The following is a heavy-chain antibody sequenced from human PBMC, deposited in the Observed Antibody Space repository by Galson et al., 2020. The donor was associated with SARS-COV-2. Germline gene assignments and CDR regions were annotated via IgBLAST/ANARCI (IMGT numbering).Heavy chain of an antibody. CDR3: AREVRSPLLLWFGELLVNWFDP. Sequence: GESLKISCAASGFTFSSYSMNWVRQAPGKGLEWVSSISSSSSYIYYADSVKGRFTISRDNAKNSLYLQMNSLRAEDTAVYYCAREVRSPLLLWFGELLVNWFDPWGQGTLVTVSS. J-gene: IGHJ5*02. D-gene: IGHD3-10*01. CDR1: GFTFSSYS. CDR2: ISSSSSYI. V-gene: IGHV3-21*01.